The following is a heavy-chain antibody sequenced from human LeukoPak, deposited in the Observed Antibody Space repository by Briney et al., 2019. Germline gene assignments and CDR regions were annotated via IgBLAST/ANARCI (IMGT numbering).Heavy chain of an antibody. CDR1: GFTFNNYG. CDR3: ATSGGSYWS. V-gene: IGHV3-23*01. CDR2: ISGSGGST. D-gene: IGHD1-26*01. Sequence: GGSLRLSCAASGFTFNNYGMSWVRQAPGRGLEWVSAISGSGGSTYYADSVKGRFTLSRDNSKNTLYLQVNSLRAEDTAVYYCATSGGSYWSWGQGTLVTVSS. J-gene: IGHJ5*02.